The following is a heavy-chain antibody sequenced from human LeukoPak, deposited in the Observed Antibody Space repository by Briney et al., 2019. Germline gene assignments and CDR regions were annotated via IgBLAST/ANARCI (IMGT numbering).Heavy chain of an antibody. Sequence: SETLSLTCAIYSGSFGGHYWSWIRQPPGKGLEWIGEINHSGSTNYNPSLKSRVTISIDTSKNQFSLKLSSVTAADTAVYFCARVVSSDYYYGYYYYYMDVWGKGTTVTVSS. CDR3: ARVVSSDYYYGYYYYYMDV. CDR2: INHSGST. D-gene: IGHD3-22*01. V-gene: IGHV4-34*01. CDR1: SGSFGGHY. J-gene: IGHJ6*03.